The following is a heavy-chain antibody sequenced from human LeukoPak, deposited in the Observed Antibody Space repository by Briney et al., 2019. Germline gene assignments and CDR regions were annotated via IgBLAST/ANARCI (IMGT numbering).Heavy chain of an antibody. D-gene: IGHD3-10*01. CDR3: ARDKRRIYYGSRSYYFDY. J-gene: IGHJ4*02. CDR1: GGSISSYY. Sequence: PSETLSLTCTVSGGSISSYYWSWIRQPAGKGLEWIGRIYTTGSTNYNPSFKSRVTISVDTSKNRFSLKLSSVTAADTAVYYCARDKRRIYYGSRSYYFDYWGQGTLVTVSS. CDR2: IYTTGST. V-gene: IGHV4-4*07.